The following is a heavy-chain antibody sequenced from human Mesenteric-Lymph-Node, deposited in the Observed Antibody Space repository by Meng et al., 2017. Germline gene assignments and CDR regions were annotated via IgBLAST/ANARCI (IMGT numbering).Heavy chain of an antibody. J-gene: IGHJ4*02. CDR3: ARRRGGSGRDC. D-gene: IGHD3-10*01. Sequence: SAVLVNPQTTLLSLSVSYGDPFSGDYWEWSRQHAGRGLEWIGAIYHSGSTSYNPSLQSRVTMFVDTSKNQFSLMLTSVTATDTAVYYCARRRGGSGRDCWGQGTLVTVSS. V-gene: IGHV4-34*01. CDR2: IYHSGST. CDR1: GDPFSGDY.